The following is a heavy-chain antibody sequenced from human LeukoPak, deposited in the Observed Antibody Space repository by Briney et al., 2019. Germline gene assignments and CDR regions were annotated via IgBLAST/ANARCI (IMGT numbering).Heavy chain of an antibody. CDR3: AKGDAPMIAAAGSEGDARGYFQH. D-gene: IGHD6-13*01. CDR1: GFTFSSYS. V-gene: IGHV3-48*01. J-gene: IGHJ1*01. CDR2: ISSSSSTV. Sequence: PGGSLRLSCAASGFTFSSYSMNWVRQAPGKGLEWVSYISSSSSTVYYADSVKGRFTISRDNSKNTLYLQMNSLRAEDTAVYYCAKGDAPMIAAAGSEGDARGYFQHWGQGTLVTVSS.